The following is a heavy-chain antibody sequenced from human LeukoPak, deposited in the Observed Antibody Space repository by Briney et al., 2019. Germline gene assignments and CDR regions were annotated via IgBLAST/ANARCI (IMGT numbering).Heavy chain of an antibody. J-gene: IGHJ6*04. Sequence: GSLRLSCAASGFIFSSYGMHWVRQAPGKGLEWVAVISYDGGNISYTDSVKGRFTISRDNAKNSLYLQMNSLRAEDTAVYYCAELGITMIGGVWGKGTTVTISS. D-gene: IGHD3-10*02. CDR3: AELGITMIGGV. CDR1: GFIFSSYG. CDR2: ISYDGGNI. V-gene: IGHV3-30*18.